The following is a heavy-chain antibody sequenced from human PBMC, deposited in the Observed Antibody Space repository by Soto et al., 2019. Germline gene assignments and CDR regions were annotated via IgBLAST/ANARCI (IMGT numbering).Heavy chain of an antibody. CDR1: GYTFTSYG. J-gene: IGHJ5*02. V-gene: IGHV1-18*01. D-gene: IGHD1-26*01. Sequence: QVQLVQSGAEVKKPGASVKVSCKASGYTFTSYGISWVRQAPGQGLEWMGRISAYNGNTNYAQKRRSRLXMTTDTSTSTAYMELRSLRSDDTAVYYCARVVGALGHWFDPWGQGTLVTVSS. CDR3: ARVVGALGHWFDP. CDR2: ISAYNGNT.